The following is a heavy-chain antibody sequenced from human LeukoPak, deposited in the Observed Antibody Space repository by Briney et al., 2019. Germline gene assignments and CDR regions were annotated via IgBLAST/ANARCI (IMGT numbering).Heavy chain of an antibody. J-gene: IGHJ4*02. D-gene: IGHD1-26*01. V-gene: IGHV3-23*01. Sequence: GGSLRLSCAASGFTFSSYATSWVRQAPGKGLEWVSAISGSGGSTYYADSVKGRFTISRDNSKNTLYLQMNSLRAEDTAVYYCAKVWDSTLVRPDYWGQGTLVTVSS. CDR2: ISGSGGST. CDR3: AKVWDSTLVRPDY. CDR1: GFTFSSYA.